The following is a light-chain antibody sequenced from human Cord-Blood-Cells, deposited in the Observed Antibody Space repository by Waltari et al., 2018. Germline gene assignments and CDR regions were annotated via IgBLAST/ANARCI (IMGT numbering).Light chain of an antibody. CDR3: QAWDSSTYV. V-gene: IGLV3-1*01. CDR2: QDS. J-gene: IGLJ1*01. Sequence: SYELTQPPSVSVSPGQTASITCSGDKLGDQYACWYQQKPGQSPVLVIYQDSKRPSGIPERFSGSKYGNAATLTIGGTQAMDEADYYCQAWDSSTYVFGTGTKVTVL. CDR1: KLGDQY.